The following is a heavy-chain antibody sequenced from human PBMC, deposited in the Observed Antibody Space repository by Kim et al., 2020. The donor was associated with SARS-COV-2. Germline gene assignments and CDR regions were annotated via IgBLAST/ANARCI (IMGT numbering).Heavy chain of an antibody. CDR3: ARQVAGADRRFDY. V-gene: IGHV4-4*07. Sequence: SETLSLICTVSGGSFSSYYWNWIRQSAGRGLEWIGRIHASGSTNYNPSLKSRLTVSVDTSKHQMSLELSSVTAADTAMYYCARQVAGADRRFDYWGQGILVTVSS. D-gene: IGHD6-19*01. J-gene: IGHJ4*02. CDR1: GGSFSSYY. CDR2: IHASGST.